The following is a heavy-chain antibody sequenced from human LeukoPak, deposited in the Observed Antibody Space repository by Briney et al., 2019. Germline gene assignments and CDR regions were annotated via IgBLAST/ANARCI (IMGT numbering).Heavy chain of an antibody. J-gene: IGHJ4*02. CDR1: GGSISSYY. CDR2: ISDIGSI. CDR3: AGHHPRNTVDF. D-gene: IGHD2/OR15-2a*01. Sequence: SETLSLTCTASGGSISSYYWSWIRQPPGKGLEWIAYISDIGSINYNPSLKSRVTISLDTSKNQFSLKLSSVTAADAAVYYCAGHHPRNTVDFWGQGTLVTVSS. V-gene: IGHV4-59*08.